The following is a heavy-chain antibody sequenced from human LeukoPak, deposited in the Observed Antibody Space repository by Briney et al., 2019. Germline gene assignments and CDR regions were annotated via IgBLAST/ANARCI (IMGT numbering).Heavy chain of an antibody. D-gene: IGHD2-15*01. J-gene: IGHJ5*02. Sequence: GASVKVSCKASGYASTAYYMHWVRQAPGQGLEWMGWMNPNSGDTNYAQKFRGRVTMTRDTSIATAYMDLSSLRSDDTAVYYCAVVLVELTPSPRTRWFDPWGQGTLVTVSS. CDR3: AVVLVELTPSPRTRWFDP. CDR2: MNPNSGDT. V-gene: IGHV1-2*02. CDR1: GYASTAYY.